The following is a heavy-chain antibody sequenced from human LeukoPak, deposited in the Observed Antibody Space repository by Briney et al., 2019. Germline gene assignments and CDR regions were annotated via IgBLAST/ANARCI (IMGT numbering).Heavy chain of an antibody. J-gene: IGHJ4*02. CDR1: GFTFSSYS. D-gene: IGHD5-24*01. CDR3: AKGRDGFPDY. Sequence: PGGSLRLSCAASGFTFSSYSMNWVRQAPGKGPEWVSYISSSGSTIYYADSVKGRFTISRDNSKNSLYLQMNSLRAEDTALYYCAKGRDGFPDYWGQGTLVTVSS. V-gene: IGHV3-48*04. CDR2: ISSSGSTI.